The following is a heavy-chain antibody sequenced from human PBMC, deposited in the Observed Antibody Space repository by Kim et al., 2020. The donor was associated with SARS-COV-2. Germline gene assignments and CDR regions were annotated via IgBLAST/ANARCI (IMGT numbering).Heavy chain of an antibody. Sequence: GESLKISCQASGYSFTDYWIGWVRQMPGRGLEWMAIIYPRDSETRHSPSFQGHVSISADKSLSTAYLEWVSLKPSDTAIYYCARRELYSAAWYRADFWGPGTLVIVSS. CDR3: ARRELYSAAWYRADF. CDR2: IYPRDSET. V-gene: IGHV5-51*01. CDR1: GYSFTDYW. D-gene: IGHD1-26*01. J-gene: IGHJ4*02.